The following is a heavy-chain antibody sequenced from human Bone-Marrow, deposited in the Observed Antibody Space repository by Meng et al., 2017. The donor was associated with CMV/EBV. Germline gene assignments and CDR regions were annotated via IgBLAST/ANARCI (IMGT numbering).Heavy chain of an antibody. CDR2: IYYTGST. V-gene: IGHV4-59*01. J-gene: IGHJ5*02. CDR3: ARVLGELPWGLNWFDP. CDR1: GDFITSNY. Sequence: SETLSLTCTVSGDFITSNYWTWIRQPPGKGLEWIGYIYYTGSTHYNPSLKSRITISLDMSKNQFSLNLSSVTAADTAVYYCARVLGELPWGLNWFDPWGQGTLVTVSS. D-gene: IGHD3-16*01.